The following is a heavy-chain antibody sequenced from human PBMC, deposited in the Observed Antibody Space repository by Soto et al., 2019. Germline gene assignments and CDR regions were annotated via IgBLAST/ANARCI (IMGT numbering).Heavy chain of an antibody. CDR2: ISSSSSYI. J-gene: IGHJ6*03. CDR1: GFTFSSYS. V-gene: IGHV3-21*01. Sequence: EVQLVESGGGLVKPGGSLRLSCAASGFTFSSYSMNWVRQAPGKGLEWVSSISSSSSYIYYADSVKGPFTIFRDNAKNSLYLQMNSLRAEYTAVYYCARDMRYCSSTSCYSSSYYYYYMDVWGKGTTVTVSS. CDR3: ARDMRYCSSTSCYSSSYYYYYMDV. D-gene: IGHD2-2*01.